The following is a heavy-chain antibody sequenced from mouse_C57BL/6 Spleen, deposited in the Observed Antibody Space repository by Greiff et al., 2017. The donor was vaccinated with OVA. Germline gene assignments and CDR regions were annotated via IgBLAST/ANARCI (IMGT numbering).Heavy chain of an antibody. J-gene: IGHJ3*01. CDR1: GFTFSDYY. CDR3: ARQDYDYDGAWCAY. V-gene: IGHV5-12*01. Sequence: EVKLVESGGGLVQPGGSLKLSCAASGFTFSDYYMYWVRQTPEKRLEWVAYISNGGGSTYYPDTVKGRFTISRDNAKNTLYLQMSRLKSEDTAMYYCARQDYDYDGAWCAYWGQGTLVTVSA. CDR2: ISNGGGST. D-gene: IGHD2-4*01.